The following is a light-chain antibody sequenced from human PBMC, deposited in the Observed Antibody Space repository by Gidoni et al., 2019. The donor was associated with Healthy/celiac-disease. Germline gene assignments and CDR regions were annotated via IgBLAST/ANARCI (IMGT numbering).Light chain of an antibody. CDR1: SSNIGSNT. CDR3: AAWDDSLNGPV. Sequence: QSVLPQPPSASGTPGQRVTLSCSGSSSNIGSNTVNWYQQLTGTAPKLLIYSNNQRPSGVPDRFSGSKSGTSASLAISGLQSEDEADDYCAAWDDSLNGPVFGGGTKLTVL. J-gene: IGLJ3*02. CDR2: SNN. V-gene: IGLV1-44*01.